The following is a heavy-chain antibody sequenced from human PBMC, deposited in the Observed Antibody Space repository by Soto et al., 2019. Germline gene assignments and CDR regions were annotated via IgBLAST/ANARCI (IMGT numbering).Heavy chain of an antibody. V-gene: IGHV3-15*01. CDR2: IKSKTDGGTT. Sequence: GGSLRLSCAASGFTFSNAWMSWVRQAPGKGLEWVGRIKSKTDGGTTDYAAPVKGRFTISRDDSKSTLYLQMNSLKTEDTAVYYCTSTIFGAVITTKDYWGQGALVTVSS. J-gene: IGHJ4*02. CDR1: GFTFSNAW. D-gene: IGHD3-3*01. CDR3: TSTIFGAVITTKDY.